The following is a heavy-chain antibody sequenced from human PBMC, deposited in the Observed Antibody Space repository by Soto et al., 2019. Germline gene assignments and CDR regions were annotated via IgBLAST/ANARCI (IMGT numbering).Heavy chain of an antibody. Sequence: GSLRLSCAASGFTFSNYAMSWVRQAPGRGLEWVSGISDNGGSTYYADSVKGRFTISRDNSKNTLYLQMNSLRAEDTAVYYCARLKYYYYYMDVWGKGTTVTVSS. V-gene: IGHV3-23*01. CDR1: GFTFSNYA. D-gene: IGHD2-8*01. J-gene: IGHJ6*03. CDR2: ISDNGGST. CDR3: ARLKYYYYYMDV.